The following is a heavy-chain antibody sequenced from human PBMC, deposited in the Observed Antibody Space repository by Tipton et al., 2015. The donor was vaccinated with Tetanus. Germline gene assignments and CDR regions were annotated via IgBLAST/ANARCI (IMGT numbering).Heavy chain of an antibody. V-gene: IGHV4-61*03. D-gene: IGHD3-3*01. CDR1: GDSVSCGGCY. Sequence: LRLSCSVSGDSVSCGGCYWSWIRQSPGKRLEWIGYISHSGGTNYNPSLKSRVTISVDTSKNHFSLSLTSVTAADTAVYFCARANYDFSMKGPFDSWGQGLMVVVSA. J-gene: IGHJ4*02. CDR2: ISHSGGT. CDR3: ARANYDFSMKGPFDS.